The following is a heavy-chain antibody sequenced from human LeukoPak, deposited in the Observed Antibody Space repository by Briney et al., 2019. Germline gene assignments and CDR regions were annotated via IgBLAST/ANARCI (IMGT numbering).Heavy chain of an antibody. D-gene: IGHD6-19*01. V-gene: IGHV3-30*01. CDR3: ARELAAYPFDY. CDR2: ISYDGSNK. Sequence: GRSLRLSCAASGFTFSSYAMHWVRQAPGKGLEWVAVISYDGSNKYYADSVKGRFTISRDNSKNTLYLQMNSLRAEDTAVYYCARELAAYPFDYWGQGTLVTVSS. J-gene: IGHJ4*02. CDR1: GFTFSSYA.